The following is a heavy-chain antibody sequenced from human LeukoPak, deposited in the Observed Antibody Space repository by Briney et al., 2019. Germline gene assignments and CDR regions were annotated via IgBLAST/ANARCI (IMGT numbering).Heavy chain of an antibody. CDR1: GFTFSSYA. CDR2: ISGSGGST. D-gene: IGHD3-9*01. Sequence: GGSLRLSCAASGFTFSSYAMSWVRQAPGKGLEWVSAISGSGGSTYYADSVKGRFTISRDNSKNTLYLQMNSLRAEDTAVYYCAKDSASYYDILTGYHDYRGQATLVTVPS. CDR3: AKDSASYYDILTGYHDY. J-gene: IGHJ4*02. V-gene: IGHV3-23*01.